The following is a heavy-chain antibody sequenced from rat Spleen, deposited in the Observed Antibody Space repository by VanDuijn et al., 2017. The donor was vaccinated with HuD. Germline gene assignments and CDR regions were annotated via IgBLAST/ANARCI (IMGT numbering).Heavy chain of an antibody. V-gene: IGHV5-22*01. D-gene: IGHD4-2*01. J-gene: IGHJ2*01. CDR2: ISYEGSST. Sequence: EVQLVESGGGLVQPGRSLKLSCAASRFTFSDYNMAWVRQAPKKGLEWVATISYEGSSTYYGDSVKGRFTISRDNAKSTLYLHMNSLRSDDTATYYCTRENWKPDYWGQGVMVAVSS. CDR3: TRENWKPDY. CDR1: RFTFSDYN.